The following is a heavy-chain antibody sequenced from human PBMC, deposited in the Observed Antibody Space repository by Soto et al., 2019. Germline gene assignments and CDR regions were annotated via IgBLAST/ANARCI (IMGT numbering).Heavy chain of an antibody. V-gene: IGHV3-23*01. J-gene: IGHJ4*02. CDR1: GFTFSSYA. CDR3: AKDPLTIFGVVIGYYFDY. Sequence: EVQLLESGGGLVQPGGSLRLSCAASGFTFSSYAMSWVRQAPGKGLEWVSAISGSGGSTYYADSVKGRFTISRDNSKNTLYLQRNTLRAEDTAVYYCAKDPLTIFGVVIGYYFDYWGQGTLVTVSS. D-gene: IGHD3-3*01. CDR2: ISGSGGST.